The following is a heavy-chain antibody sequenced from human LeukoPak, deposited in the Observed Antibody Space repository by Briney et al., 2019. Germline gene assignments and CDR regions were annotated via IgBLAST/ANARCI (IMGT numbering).Heavy chain of an antibody. V-gene: IGHV4-39*07. CDR1: GGSISSSSYY. CDR3: AREQGYYDSSGTIDY. Sequence: SETLPLTCTVSGGSISSSSYYWGWIRQPPGKGREWIGSICYSGSTYYNPSRKIRVTISVDTSKNQFSLKLSSVTAADTAVYYCAREQGYYDSSGTIDYWGQGTLVTVSS. CDR2: ICYSGST. J-gene: IGHJ4*02. D-gene: IGHD3-22*01.